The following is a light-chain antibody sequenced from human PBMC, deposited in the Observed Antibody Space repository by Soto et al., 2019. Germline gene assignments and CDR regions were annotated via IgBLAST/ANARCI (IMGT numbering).Light chain of an antibody. CDR2: EGS. V-gene: IGLV2-23*01. CDR3: CSYAGSSTGGV. J-gene: IGLJ3*02. CDR1: SSDVGSYNL. Sequence: QSALTQPASVSGSPGQSITISCTGTSSDVGSYNLVSWYQQHPGKAPKLMIYEGSKRPSGVSNRFSGCKSGNTASLTISGLQAEDEADYYCCSYAGSSTGGVFGGGTKLTVL.